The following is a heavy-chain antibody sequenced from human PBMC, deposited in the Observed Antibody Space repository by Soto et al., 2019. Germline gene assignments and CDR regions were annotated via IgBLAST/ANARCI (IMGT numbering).Heavy chain of an antibody. V-gene: IGHV3-72*01. J-gene: IGHJ6*02. Sequence: EVQLVESGGGLVQPGGSLRLSCAASGLIFSDYHMDWVRQAPGKGLEWVGRIRRKANSYTTEYAASVKGRFTIPRDDSKNSLYLQMNSLKSEDTAVYYCAMLGGWSGGSSGMDVWGQGTTVTVSS. CDR1: GLIFSDYH. CDR3: AMLGGWSGGSSGMDV. CDR2: IRRKANSYTT. D-gene: IGHD6-19*01.